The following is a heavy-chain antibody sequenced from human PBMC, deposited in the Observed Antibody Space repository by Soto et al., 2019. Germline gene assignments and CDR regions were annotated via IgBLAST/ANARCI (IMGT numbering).Heavy chain of an antibody. V-gene: IGHV3-23*01. J-gene: IGHJ4*02. CDR1: GFTFSSYA. D-gene: IGHD3-3*01. Sequence: GGSLRLSCAASGFTFSSYAMSWVRQAPGKGLEWVSAISGSGGSTYYADSVKGRFTISRDNSKNTLYLQMNSLRAEDTAVYYCAKDHERLYDFWSGYPVTYFDYWGQGTLVTVSS. CDR2: ISGSGGST. CDR3: AKDHERLYDFWSGYPVTYFDY.